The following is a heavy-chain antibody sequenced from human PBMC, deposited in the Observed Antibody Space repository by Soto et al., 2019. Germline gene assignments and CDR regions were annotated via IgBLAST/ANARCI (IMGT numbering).Heavy chain of an antibody. Sequence: GGSLRLSCAASGFTFSSYAMSWARQAPGKGLEWVSAISGSGGSTYYADSVKGRFTISRDNSKNTLYLQMNSLRAEDTAVYYCAKDRDVVVTAIGYYFDYWGQGTLVTVS. D-gene: IGHD2-21*02. V-gene: IGHV3-23*01. CDR3: AKDRDVVVTAIGYYFDY. CDR2: ISGSGGST. CDR1: GFTFSSYA. J-gene: IGHJ4*02.